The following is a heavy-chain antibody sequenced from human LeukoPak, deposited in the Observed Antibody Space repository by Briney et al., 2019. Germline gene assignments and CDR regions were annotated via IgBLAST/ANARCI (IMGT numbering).Heavy chain of an antibody. J-gene: IGHJ6*03. D-gene: IGHD3-10*01. Sequence: TGGSLRLSCAASGFTFSIYSINWVRQAPGKGLEWVSSISSTGSDIYCADSLKGRFTISRDNAKNSLYLQMNSLRAEDTAVYYCSRYYYYGSGSYPYCYMDVWGKGTTVTVSS. V-gene: IGHV3-21*01. CDR1: GFTFSIYS. CDR3: SRYYYYGSGSYPYCYMDV. CDR2: ISSTGSDI.